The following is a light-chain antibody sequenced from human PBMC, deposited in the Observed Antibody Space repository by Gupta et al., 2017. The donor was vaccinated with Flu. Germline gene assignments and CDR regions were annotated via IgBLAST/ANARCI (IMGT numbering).Light chain of an antibody. CDR3: QQYNKWPWT. Sequence: PATLSVSPGERATLSCRASQSVSSNLAWYQQKPGQVPRLLIYGASTRATGIPASFSGSGSGTEFTLTISSLQSEDFAVFYCQQYNKWPWTFGQGTKVEIK. V-gene: IGKV3-15*01. J-gene: IGKJ1*01. CDR1: QSVSSN. CDR2: GAS.